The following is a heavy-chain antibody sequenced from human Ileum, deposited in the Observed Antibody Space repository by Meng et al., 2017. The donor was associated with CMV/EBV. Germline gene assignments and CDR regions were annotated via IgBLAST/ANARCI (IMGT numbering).Heavy chain of an antibody. CDR2: IKQDGSGK. Sequence: GGSLRLSCTVSGGSISSSSYYWGWIRQPPGKGLEWVANIKQDGSGKYYVDSVKGRFTISRDNTKSSLYLQMNSLRAVDTAVYYCASDWFLRLGEPGAFDMWGQGTMVTVSS. V-gene: IGHV3-7*01. CDR1: GGSISSSSYY. D-gene: IGHD3-16*01. J-gene: IGHJ3*02. CDR3: ASDWFLRLGEPGAFDM.